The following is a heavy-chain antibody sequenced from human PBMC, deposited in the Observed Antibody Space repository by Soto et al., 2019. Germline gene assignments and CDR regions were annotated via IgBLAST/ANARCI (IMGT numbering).Heavy chain of an antibody. CDR3: ARRSGGITMVRRPSYYFDY. J-gene: IGHJ4*02. Sequence: PSETLSLTCAVYGGSFSGYYWSWIRQPPGKGLEWIGEINHSGSTNYNPSLKSRVTISVDTSKNQFSLKLSSVTAADTAVYYCARRSGGITMVRRPSYYFDYWGQGTLVTVSS. D-gene: IGHD3-10*01. CDR2: INHSGST. V-gene: IGHV4-34*01. CDR1: GGSFSGYY.